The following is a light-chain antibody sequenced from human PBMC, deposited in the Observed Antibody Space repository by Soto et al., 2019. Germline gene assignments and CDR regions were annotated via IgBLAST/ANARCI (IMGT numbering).Light chain of an antibody. J-gene: IGKJ1*01. V-gene: IGKV3-15*01. CDR3: KQYRNWPRT. Sequence: EIVLTQSPATLSVSPGDRVSLSCRTSQSVDINLAWYQQRPGQAPRLLVYGASTKATDMPGRFSGRGSGTEFTLNINNLQSEDFAVYYGKQYRNWPRTFGQGTKVEIK. CDR1: QSVDIN. CDR2: GAS.